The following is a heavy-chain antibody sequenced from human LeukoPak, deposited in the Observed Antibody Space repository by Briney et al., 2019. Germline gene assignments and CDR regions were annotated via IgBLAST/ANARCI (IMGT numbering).Heavy chain of an antibody. Sequence: RGSLRLSCAASGFTFRNYAMSWVRQAPGKGLEWASIISASGGTTHYVDSVKGRFTISRDNDKNTLYLQINSLRVEDTAVYYCASHRSDISGYYSIDYWGQGTLVIVSS. J-gene: IGHJ4*02. CDR1: GFTFRNYA. CDR3: ASHRSDISGYYSIDY. V-gene: IGHV3-23*01. D-gene: IGHD3-22*01. CDR2: ISASGGTT.